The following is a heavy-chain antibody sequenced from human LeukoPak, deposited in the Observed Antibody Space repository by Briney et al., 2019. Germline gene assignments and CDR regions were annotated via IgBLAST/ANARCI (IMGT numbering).Heavy chain of an antibody. CDR2: IWYDGSNK. CDR1: GFTFSNHG. D-gene: IGHD3-10*01. V-gene: IGHV3-33*01. J-gene: IGHJ4*02. CDR3: ARDRGVSYFDY. Sequence: PGGSLRLSCAASGFTFSNHGMHWVRQAPGKGLEWVAVIWYDGSNKYYADSVKGRFTISRDNSKNTLHLQMNSLRAEDTAMYYCARDRGVSYFDYWGQGTQVTVSS.